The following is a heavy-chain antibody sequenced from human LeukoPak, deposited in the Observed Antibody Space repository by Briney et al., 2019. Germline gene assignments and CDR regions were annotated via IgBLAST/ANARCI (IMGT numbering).Heavy chain of an antibody. CDR2: IGTAGDT. Sequence: GGSLRLSCAASGFTFSSYDMHWVRQATGKGLEWVSAIGTAGDTYYPGSVKGRFTVSRDISKDTLYLQMNDLRAEDTAVYYCAKAEGYSTGWFSYWGQGTLVTVSS. J-gene: IGHJ4*02. V-gene: IGHV3-13*01. CDR1: GFTFSSYD. CDR3: AKAEGYSTGWFSY. D-gene: IGHD6-19*01.